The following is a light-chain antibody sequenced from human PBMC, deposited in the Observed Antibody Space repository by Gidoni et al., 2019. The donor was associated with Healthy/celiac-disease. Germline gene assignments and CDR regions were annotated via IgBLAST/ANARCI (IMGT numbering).Light chain of an antibody. CDR3: QQSYSTAPT. V-gene: IGKV1-39*01. CDR1: QSISSY. CDR2: AAS. Sequence: IQSTQSPSSLSASVGDRVTITCRASQSISSYLNWYQQKPGKAPKLLIYAASSLQSGVPSRFSGSGSGTDFTLTISSLQPEDFATYYCQQSYSTAPTFGQGTKVEIK. J-gene: IGKJ1*01.